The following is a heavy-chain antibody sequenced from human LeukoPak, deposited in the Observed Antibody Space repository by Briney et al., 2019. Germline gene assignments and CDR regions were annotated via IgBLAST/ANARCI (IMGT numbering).Heavy chain of an antibody. CDR1: GGSFSGYY. CDR3: ARRDCGSGSRPLSY. Sequence: PSETLSLTCAVYGGSFSGYYWSWIRQPPGKGLEWIGEINHSGSTNYNPSLKSRVTISVDTSKNQFSLKLSSVTAADTAVYYCARRDCGSGSRPLSYWGQGTLVTVSS. D-gene: IGHD3-10*01. V-gene: IGHV4-34*01. CDR2: INHSGST. J-gene: IGHJ4*02.